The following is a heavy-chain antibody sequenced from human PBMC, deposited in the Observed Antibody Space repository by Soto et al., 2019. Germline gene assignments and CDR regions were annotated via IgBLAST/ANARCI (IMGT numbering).Heavy chain of an antibody. CDR3: ARGVHYDSSGYYYFY. D-gene: IGHD3-22*01. V-gene: IGHV1-69*13. Sequence: SVKVSCKASGGTFNNYAISWVRQAPGQGLEWMEGIIPIFGTANYAQKFQGRVTITADESTSTAYMELRSLRSEDTALYYCARGVHYDSSGYYYFYWGQGTLVTVSS. CDR1: GGTFNNYA. CDR2: IIPIFGTA. J-gene: IGHJ4*02.